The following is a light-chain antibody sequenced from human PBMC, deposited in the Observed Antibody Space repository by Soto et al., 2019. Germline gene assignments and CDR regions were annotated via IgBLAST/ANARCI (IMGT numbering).Light chain of an antibody. V-gene: IGKV3-11*01. J-gene: IGKJ4*01. CDR1: QSVSNNY. Sequence: VWTQYPGTLSLAPGERATRSCRASQSVSNNYLAWYQQKPGQAPRLLIYDASNRATGIPARFSGSGSGTDFTLTISSLEPEDFAVYYCQQRSTSPPGLTFGGG. CDR3: QQRSTSPPGLT. CDR2: DAS.